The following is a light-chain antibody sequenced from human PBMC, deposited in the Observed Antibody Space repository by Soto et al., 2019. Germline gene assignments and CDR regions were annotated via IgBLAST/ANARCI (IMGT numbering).Light chain of an antibody. V-gene: IGKV1-39*01. CDR1: QSISSW. Sequence: DIQMTQSPSTLSASLGDRVTITCRASQSISSWLACYQQKPGKAPKLLIYDASSLESGVPSRFSGSGSGTDFTLTISSLQPEDFATYYCQQGYSTPPTFGQGTKVDIK. CDR3: QQGYSTPPT. CDR2: DAS. J-gene: IGKJ1*01.